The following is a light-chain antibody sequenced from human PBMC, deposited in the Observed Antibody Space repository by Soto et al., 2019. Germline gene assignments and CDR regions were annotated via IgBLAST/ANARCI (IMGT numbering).Light chain of an antibody. V-gene: IGKV3-20*01. CDR3: QQYGGSPWT. J-gene: IGKJ1*01. CDR2: GAS. Sequence: DIVLTQSPGTLSLSPGERATLSCRASQSVRNSYLAWYQQKPGQAPRLLVYGASSRATGIPDRFSGSGSGTDFTLTVSRLEPEDFVVYYCQQYGGSPWTFGQGTKVEIK. CDR1: QSVRNSY.